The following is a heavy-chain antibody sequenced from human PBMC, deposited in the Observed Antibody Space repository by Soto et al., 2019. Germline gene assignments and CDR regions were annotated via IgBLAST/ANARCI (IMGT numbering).Heavy chain of an antibody. CDR2: INHSGST. CDR1: GGSFSGYY. V-gene: IGHV4-34*01. J-gene: IGHJ4*02. D-gene: IGHD2-8*02. Sequence: QVQLQQWGAGLLKPSETLSLTCAVYGGSFSGYYWTWLRQPPGTGLEWIGEINHSGSTNYNPSLKSRVTISVDTSKNQFSLKLTSVTAADTAVYYCARDKITGLFDYWGQGTLTVSS. CDR3: ARDKITGLFDY.